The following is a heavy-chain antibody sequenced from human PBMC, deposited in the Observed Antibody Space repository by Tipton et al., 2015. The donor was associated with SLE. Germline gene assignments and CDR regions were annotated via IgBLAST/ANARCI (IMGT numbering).Heavy chain of an antibody. CDR1: GGSMNSGGAS. V-gene: IGHV4-30-2*01. J-gene: IGHJ4*02. CDR3: AGITDYYGPVDY. CDR2: IYHDGTP. Sequence: GLVKPSETLSLTCAVSGGSMNSGGASWGWIRQPRGKGLEWIGYIYHDGTPYYSPSFKSRVTISVDRSQNQFSLRLRSVTAADTAVYYCAGITDYYGPVDYWGLGTLATVSS. D-gene: IGHD3-10*01.